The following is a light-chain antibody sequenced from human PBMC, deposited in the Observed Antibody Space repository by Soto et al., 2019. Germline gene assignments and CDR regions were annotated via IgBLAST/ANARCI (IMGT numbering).Light chain of an antibody. J-gene: IGLJ3*02. V-gene: IGLV2-8*01. CDR3: SSPAGIIIVV. CDR1: SSDVGGYNY. CDR2: EVT. Sequence: QSALTQPPSASGSPGQSVTISCTGTSSDVGGYNYVSWYQQHPGKAPKLMIYEVTKRPSGVPDRFSGSKSGNTASLTVSGLLAEDEADYYCSSPAGIIIVVFGGGTKLTVL.